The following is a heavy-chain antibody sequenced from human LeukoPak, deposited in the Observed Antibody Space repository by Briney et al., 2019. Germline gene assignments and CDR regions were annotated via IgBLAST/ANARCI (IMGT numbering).Heavy chain of an antibody. Sequence: GGSLRLSCAASGFTLSGHYMSWIRQAPGKGLEWVSKISSGGATYYADSLKGRFTISRDNAKNSLYLQINSLRAEDTAVYYCARALQAYYLDYWGQGTLVTVSS. CDR3: ARALQAYYLDY. CDR1: GFTLSGHY. J-gene: IGHJ4*02. V-gene: IGHV3-11*01. CDR2: ISSGGAT.